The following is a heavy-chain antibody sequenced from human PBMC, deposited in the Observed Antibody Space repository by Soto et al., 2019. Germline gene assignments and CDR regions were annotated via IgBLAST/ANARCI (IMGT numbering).Heavy chain of an antibody. CDR1: GYTFANYD. D-gene: IGHD3-9*01. CDR2: MSPSSGDT. J-gene: IGHJ4*02. CDR3: ARGVDEGFDY. Sequence: QVQLVQSGAEVKEPGASVKVSCRASGYTFANYDINWLRQAAGQGLEWMGWMSPSSGDTGYAQKFQGRVTMTRDTSINTAYVELSSMRSEDTALYYCARGVDEGFDYWGQGTMVNVSS. V-gene: IGHV1-8*01.